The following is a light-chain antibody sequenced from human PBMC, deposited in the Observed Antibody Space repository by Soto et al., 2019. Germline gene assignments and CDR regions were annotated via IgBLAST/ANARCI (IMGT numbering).Light chain of an antibody. J-gene: IGKJ4*01. V-gene: IGKV1-39*01. CDR2: ASS. Sequence: IQMTQSPSSVSASVGDRVTIACRAGQSVSSYLNWYQQKPGIAPNLLIYASSTLESGVPSRFSGGGSGTDFTLTISSLQPEDFATYYCQQSYTSPLTFGGGTKVEI. CDR1: QSVSSY. CDR3: QQSYTSPLT.